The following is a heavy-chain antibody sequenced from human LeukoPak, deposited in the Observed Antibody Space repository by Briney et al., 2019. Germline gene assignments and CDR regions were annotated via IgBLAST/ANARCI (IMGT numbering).Heavy chain of an antibody. D-gene: IGHD2-2*01. CDR1: GGPISSYY. Sequence: PSETLSLTCTVSGGPISSYYWTWIRQPPGKGLEWIGYIYYSGSTNYNPSLKSRVTISADTSKNQVSLKLRSVTAADTAVYYCARGGQLEGGASYYYYYMDVWGKGTTVTVSS. J-gene: IGHJ6*03. CDR2: IYYSGST. V-gene: IGHV4-59*01. CDR3: ARGGQLEGGASYYYYYMDV.